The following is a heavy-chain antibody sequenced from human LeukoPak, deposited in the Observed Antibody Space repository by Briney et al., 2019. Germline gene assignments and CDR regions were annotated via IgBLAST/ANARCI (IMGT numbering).Heavy chain of an antibody. CDR2: IGTGGDT. CDR3: TRGGLEAPCDV. D-gene: IGHD5-24*01. J-gene: IGHJ3*01. V-gene: IGHV3-13*01. Sequence: GGSLRFSCSASGFTFSNYDMHWVRLEKGKSLEWVSSIGTGGDTYYAPSVKGRFTISRENAKNSLYLQMNSLVAGDTAIYYCTRGGLEAPCDVWGQGTMVAVSS. CDR1: GFTFSNYD.